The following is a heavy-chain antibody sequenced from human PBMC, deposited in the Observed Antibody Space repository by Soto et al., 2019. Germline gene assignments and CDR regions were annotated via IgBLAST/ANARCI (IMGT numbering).Heavy chain of an antibody. CDR1: GGTFSSYA. CDR3: ARSYVGAKERDGDYYYGLDV. CDR2: IIPIFGTA. V-gene: IGHV1-69*13. D-gene: IGHD3-10*02. J-gene: IGHJ6*02. Sequence: GASVKVSCKASGGTFSSYAISWVRQAPGQGLEWMGGIIPIFGTANYAQKFQGRVTITADESTSTAYMELSSLRSEDTAVYYCARSYVGAKERDGDYYYGLDVWGQGTTVTVSS.